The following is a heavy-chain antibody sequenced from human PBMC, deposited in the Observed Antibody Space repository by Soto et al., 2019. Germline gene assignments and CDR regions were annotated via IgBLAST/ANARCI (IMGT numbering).Heavy chain of an antibody. Sequence: SVKVSCKASGGTFSSYAISWVRQAPGQGLEWMGGINPIFGTANYAQKFQGRVTITADESTSTAYMELSSLRSDDTAVYYCARGGDGDYHYYYGMDVWGQGTTVTVSS. J-gene: IGHJ6*02. D-gene: IGHD4-17*01. CDR1: GGTFSSYA. CDR3: ARGGDGDYHYYYGMDV. CDR2: INPIFGTA. V-gene: IGHV1-69*13.